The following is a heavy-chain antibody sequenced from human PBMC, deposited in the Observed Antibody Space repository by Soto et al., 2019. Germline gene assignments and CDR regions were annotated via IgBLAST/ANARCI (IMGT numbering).Heavy chain of an antibody. Sequence: SETLSLTCAVYGGSFSGYYWSWIRQPPGKGLEWIGEINHSGSTNYNPSLKSRVTTSVDTSKNQFSLKLSSVTAADTAVYYCASDSRYYGSGSHWYFDLWGGGTLVTVYS. CDR3: ASDSRYYGSGSHWYFDL. V-gene: IGHV4-34*01. D-gene: IGHD3-10*01. CDR2: INHSGST. J-gene: IGHJ2*01. CDR1: GGSFSGYY.